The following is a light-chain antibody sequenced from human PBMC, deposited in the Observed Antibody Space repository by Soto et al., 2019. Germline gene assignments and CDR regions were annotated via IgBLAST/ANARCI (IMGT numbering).Light chain of an antibody. CDR2: EVT. V-gene: IGLV2-14*01. CDR3: SSYTTSTTLV. J-gene: IGLJ3*02. CDR1: SGDVGTYDY. Sequence: QSALTQPASVSGSPGQSITLSCTGTSGDVGTYDYVSWYQQHPGKAPKLIIYEVTNRPSGVPNRFSGSKSGNTASLTISGLQADDEADYYCSSYTTSTTLVFGGGTKVTVL.